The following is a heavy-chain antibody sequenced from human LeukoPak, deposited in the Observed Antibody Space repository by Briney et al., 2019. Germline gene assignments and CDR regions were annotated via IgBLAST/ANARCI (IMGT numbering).Heavy chain of an antibody. D-gene: IGHD5-24*01. J-gene: IGHJ4*02. Sequence: GGSLRLSCTTSGFNFRAYWMGWVRQAPGKGLEWVANIHQHGSKENYVDSVKGRFTISRDNAKNSVFLQMNSLRAEDTAVYYCAKDGEEMATIARSHSDYWGQGTLVTVSS. CDR2: IHQHGSKE. CDR1: GFNFRAYW. V-gene: IGHV3-7*01. CDR3: AKDGEEMATIARSHSDY.